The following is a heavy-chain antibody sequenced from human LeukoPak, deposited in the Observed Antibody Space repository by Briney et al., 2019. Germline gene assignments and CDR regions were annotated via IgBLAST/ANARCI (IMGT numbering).Heavy chain of an antibody. CDR3: ARGGSSWPLPFDY. CDR1: GFIFSTYN. V-gene: IGHV3-21*01. J-gene: IGHJ4*02. D-gene: IGHD6-13*01. CDR2: ITSSSSRT. Sequence: GGSLRLSCSASGFIFSTYNMNWVRQAPGKALEWVSSITSSSSRTYYADSVKGRFTISRDNAKNSLYLQMNSLRAEDTAVYYCARGGSSWPLPFDYWGQGTLVTVSS.